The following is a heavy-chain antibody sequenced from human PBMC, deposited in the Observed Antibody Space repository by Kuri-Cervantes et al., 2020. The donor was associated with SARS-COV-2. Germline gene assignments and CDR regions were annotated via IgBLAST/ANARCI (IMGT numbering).Heavy chain of an antibody. V-gene: IGHV4-39*01. CDR2: IYYTGST. CDR3: ATGSQWLGYLDY. Sequence: SETLSLTCTVSGGSISRSSNYWGWIRQPPGKGLERIGSIYYTGSTSYNPSLMSRVTISVDTSKNQFSLKLSSVTAADTAVYYCATGSQWLGYLDYWGQGTLVTVSS. D-gene: IGHD6-19*01. CDR1: GGSISRSSNY. J-gene: IGHJ4*02.